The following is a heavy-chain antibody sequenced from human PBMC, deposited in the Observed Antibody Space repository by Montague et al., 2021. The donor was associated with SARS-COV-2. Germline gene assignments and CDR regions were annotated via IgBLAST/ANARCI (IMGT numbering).Heavy chain of an antibody. CDR1: GGSISSYY. J-gene: IGHJ6*02. CDR2: IYYSGST. Sequence: SETLSLTCTVSGGSISSYYWSWIRQPPGKGLEWIGYIYYSGSTNYNPSLKSRVTISVDTSKNQFSLKLSSVTAADAAVYYCASDQTVSEWIWYGMDVWGPGTTVTVSS. D-gene: IGHD3-3*01. CDR3: ASDQTVSEWIWYGMDV. V-gene: IGHV4-59*01.